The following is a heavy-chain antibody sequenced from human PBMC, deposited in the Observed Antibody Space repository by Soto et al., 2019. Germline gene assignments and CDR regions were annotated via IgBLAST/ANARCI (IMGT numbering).Heavy chain of an antibody. V-gene: IGHV3-7*03. CDR2: IKQDGSEK. J-gene: IGHJ6*02. Sequence: GGSLRLSCAASGFTFSSYWMSWVRQAPGKGLEWVANIKQDGSEKYYVDSVKGRFTISRDNAKNSLYLQMNSLRAEDTAVYYCARIAAAGTSWYYYYGMDVWGQGTTVTSP. CDR1: GFTFSSYW. CDR3: ARIAAAGTSWYYYYGMDV. D-gene: IGHD6-13*01.